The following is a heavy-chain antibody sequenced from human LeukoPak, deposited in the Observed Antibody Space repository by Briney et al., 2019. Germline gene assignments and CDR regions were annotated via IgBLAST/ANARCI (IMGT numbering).Heavy chain of an antibody. V-gene: IGHV3-11*04. CDR3: TRDAGTRLKYSFGYGDY. D-gene: IGHD5-18*01. J-gene: IGHJ4*02. CDR2: ISSSGATI. CDR1: GFTFSDYW. Sequence: GGSLRLSCAASGFTFSDYWLHWVRQAPGKGLEWVSYISSSGATIYYADAVKGRFTISRDNAKSSLYLQMNSLRAEDTAVYYCTRDAGTRLKYSFGYGDYWGQGALVTVSS.